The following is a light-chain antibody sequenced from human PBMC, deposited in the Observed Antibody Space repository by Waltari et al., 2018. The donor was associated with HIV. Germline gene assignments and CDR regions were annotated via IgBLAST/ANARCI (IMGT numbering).Light chain of an antibody. J-gene: IGKJ2*01. CDR3: QQYNYWLYT. CDR2: GAS. V-gene: IGKV3-15*01. CDR1: QSVSSS. Sequence: EVVMTQSPATLSVSPGERATLSCRASQSVSSSLAWYQQKPGQAPRLLFYGASTRAAGIPARFSGSGSGTEFTLTIDSLQPEDLAIYYCQQYNYWLYTFGQGTRLEIK.